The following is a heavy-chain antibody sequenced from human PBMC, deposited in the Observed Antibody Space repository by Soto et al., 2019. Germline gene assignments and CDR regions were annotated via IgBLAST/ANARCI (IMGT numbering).Heavy chain of an antibody. CDR3: ARGSAFQRPGASDF. CDR1: GYKFADYN. Sequence: QVQLVQSGAEVKKPGASVKVSCRTSGYKFADYNMNWVRQATGRGLEWLGYINSFSGSGGSAPQFQGRLTLTKNTTISTASLRLTNLRDDDTAVYYCARGSAFQRPGASDFWGQGTPVTVSS. J-gene: IGHJ4*02. V-gene: IGHV1-8*01. D-gene: IGHD6-19*01. CDR2: INSFSGSG.